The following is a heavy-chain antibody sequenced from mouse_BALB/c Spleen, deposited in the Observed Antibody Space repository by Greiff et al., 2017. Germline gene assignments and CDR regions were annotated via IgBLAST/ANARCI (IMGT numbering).Heavy chain of an antibody. D-gene: IGHD2-4*01. J-gene: IGHJ3*01. V-gene: IGHV1-87*01. CDR3: ARGDYDGIAFAY. Sequence: VKLQESGAELARPGASVKLSCKASGYTFTSYWMQWVKQRPGQGLEWIGAIYPGDGDTRYTQKFKGKATLTADKSSSTAYMQLSSLASEDSAVYYCARGDYDGIAFAYWGQGTLVTVSA. CDR1: GYTFTSYW. CDR2: IYPGDGDT.